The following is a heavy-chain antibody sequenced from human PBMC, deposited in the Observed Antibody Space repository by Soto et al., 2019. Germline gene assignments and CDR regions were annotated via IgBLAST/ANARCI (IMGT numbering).Heavy chain of an antibody. CDR1: GGSFGNSA. D-gene: IGHD3-3*01. CDR2: FIPAYRTL. CDR3: ATGVIWIGYFTVDA. V-gene: IGHV1-69*01. J-gene: IGHJ5*02. Sequence: QVLLVQSGAEVKKPGSSVKISCKASGGSFGNSAINWVRQTPGQGLGWLGGFIPAYRTLTFAQKFKGRVTITADESTGTAFMTLSGLASNDTAVYYCATGVIWIGYFTVDAWGQGTRVTVSS.